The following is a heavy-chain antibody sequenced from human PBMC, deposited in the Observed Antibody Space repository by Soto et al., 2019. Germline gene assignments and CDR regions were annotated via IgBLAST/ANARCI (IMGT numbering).Heavy chain of an antibody. CDR1: GGTFSSYA. D-gene: IGHD4-17*01. CDR3: ARCEYGDYYFDY. V-gene: IGHV1-69*06. Sequence: GASVKVSCKASGGTFSSYAISWVRQAPGQGLEWMGGIIPIFGTANYAQKFQGRVTITADKSTSTAYMELSSLRSEDTAVYYCARCEYGDYYFDYWGQGTLVTVSS. CDR2: IIPIFGTA. J-gene: IGHJ4*02.